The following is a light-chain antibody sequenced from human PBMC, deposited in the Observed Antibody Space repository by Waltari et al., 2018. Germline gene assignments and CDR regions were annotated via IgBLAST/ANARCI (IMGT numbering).Light chain of an antibody. CDR3: QQLETYPIT. V-gene: IGKV1-9*01. Sequence: IQLTQSPSSLSASVGDRAPITCRAGQDISKSLAWYQQKPGKAPKPLIYAASSLQGGVPSRFSGSGSGTDFALTISSLQPEDSATYYCQQLETYPITFGQGTRLEIK. CDR1: QDISKS. J-gene: IGKJ5*01. CDR2: AAS.